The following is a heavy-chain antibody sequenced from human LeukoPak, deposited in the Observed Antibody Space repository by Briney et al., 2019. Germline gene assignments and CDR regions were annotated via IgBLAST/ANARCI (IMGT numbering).Heavy chain of an antibody. V-gene: IGHV3-48*03. CDR3: AGGFWSGYSTDFDY. D-gene: IGHD3-3*01. J-gene: IGHJ4*02. Sequence: SGGSLRLSCAASGFTFSSYEMNWVRQAPGKGLEWVSYISSSGSTIYYADSVKGRFTISRDNAKNSLYPQMNSLRAENTAVYYCAGGFWSGYSTDFDYWGQGTLVTVSS. CDR1: GFTFSSYE. CDR2: ISSSGSTI.